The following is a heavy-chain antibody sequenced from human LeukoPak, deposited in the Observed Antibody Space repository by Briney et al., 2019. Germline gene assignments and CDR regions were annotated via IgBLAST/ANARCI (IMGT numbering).Heavy chain of an antibody. V-gene: IGHV4-39*01. Sequence: PSETLSLTCTVSGGSISSSSYYWGWIRQPPGKGLEWIGRIYYSGSTYDNLSLKSRATISVDTSKHQFSLKLSSVTAADTAVYYCARQATYDILTGYYPGFTMDYWGQGTLVTVSS. CDR1: GGSISSSSYY. CDR3: ARQATYDILTGYYPGFTMDY. J-gene: IGHJ4*02. D-gene: IGHD3-9*01. CDR2: IYYSGST.